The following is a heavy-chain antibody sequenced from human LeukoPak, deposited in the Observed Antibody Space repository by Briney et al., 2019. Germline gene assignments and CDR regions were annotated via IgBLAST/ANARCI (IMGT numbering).Heavy chain of an antibody. Sequence: GSLSLSCSVSGFTLSAYAMYWVRQASGKGLKYVSGISNNGGSSFYADSVKGRFTISRDNSKNTLYLQMSSLRAEDTAVYYCVKITSVTGGDCWGQGTRLTVSS. J-gene: IGHJ4*02. D-gene: IGHD1-14*01. V-gene: IGHV3-64D*09. CDR3: VKITSVTGGDC. CDR1: GFTLSAYA. CDR2: ISNNGGSS.